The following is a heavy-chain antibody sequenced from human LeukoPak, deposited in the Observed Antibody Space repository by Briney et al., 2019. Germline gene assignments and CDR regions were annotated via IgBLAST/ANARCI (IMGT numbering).Heavy chain of an antibody. CDR3: ARAMGMGGYYYDY. D-gene: IGHD3-22*01. CDR2: IYSGGST. V-gene: IGHV3-53*01. J-gene: IGHJ4*02. CDR1: GFTVSSNY. Sequence: GGSLRLSCAASGFTVSSNYMSWVRQAPGKGLEWVSVIYSGGSTYYADSVKGRFTISRDNSKNTLYLQMNSLRAEDTAVYYCARAMGMGGYYYDYWGQGTLVTVSS.